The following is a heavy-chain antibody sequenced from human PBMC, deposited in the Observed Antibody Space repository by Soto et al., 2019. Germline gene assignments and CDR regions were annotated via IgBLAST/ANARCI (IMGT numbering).Heavy chain of an antibody. CDR3: AREGGSYKYYFDY. CDR2: IYYSGST. J-gene: IGHJ4*02. D-gene: IGHD1-26*01. CDR1: GGSISSGDYY. Sequence: QVQLQESGPGLVKPSQTLSLTCTVSGGSISSGDYYWSWIRQPPGKGLEWIGYIYYSGSTYYNPSVQRRVTISVDTSKNQFSLKLSSVTAADTAVYYCAREGGSYKYYFDYWGQGTLVTVSS. V-gene: IGHV4-30-4*01.